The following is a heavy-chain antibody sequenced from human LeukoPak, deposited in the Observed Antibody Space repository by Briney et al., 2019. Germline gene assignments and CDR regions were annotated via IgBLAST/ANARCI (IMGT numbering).Heavy chain of an antibody. CDR1: GGSISSYY. D-gene: IGHD2-15*01. CDR2: IYYSGST. J-gene: IGHJ5*02. V-gene: IGHV4-59*01. Sequence: SETLSLTCTVSGGSISSYYWSWIRQPPGQGLEWIGYIYYSGSTNYNPSLKSRVTISVDTSKNQFSLKLSSVTAADTAVYYCARVGGCSGGSCYPHWFDPWGQGTLVTVSS. CDR3: ARVGGCSGGSCYPHWFDP.